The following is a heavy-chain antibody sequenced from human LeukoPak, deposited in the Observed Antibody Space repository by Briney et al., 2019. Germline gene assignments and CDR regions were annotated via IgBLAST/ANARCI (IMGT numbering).Heavy chain of an antibody. CDR1: GYSISSGYY. J-gene: IGHJ6*03. D-gene: IGHD2-8*01. CDR3: ARSYCTNGVCHSAYYYYYYYMDV. CDR2: IYHSGST. V-gene: IGHV4-38-2*02. Sequence: PSETLSLTCTVSGYSISSGYYWGWIRQPPGKGLEWIGSIYHSGSTYYNPSLKSRVTISVDTSKNQFSLKLSSVTAADTAVYYCARSYCTNGVCHSAYYYYYYYMDVWGKGTTVTVSS.